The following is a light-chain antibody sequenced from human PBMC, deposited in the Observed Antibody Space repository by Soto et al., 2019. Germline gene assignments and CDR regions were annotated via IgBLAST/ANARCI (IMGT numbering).Light chain of an antibody. V-gene: IGKV1-39*01. CDR3: QQSYSTPYT. Sequence: DIQMTQSQSSLSASVGDRVTITCRARQSISSSLNWYQQKPGKAPNLLIYAASSLRSGVPSRFSGSGSGTDFTLTISSLQPEDFATYYCQQSYSTPYTFGQGTKVDI. CDR2: AAS. CDR1: QSISSS. J-gene: IGKJ2*01.